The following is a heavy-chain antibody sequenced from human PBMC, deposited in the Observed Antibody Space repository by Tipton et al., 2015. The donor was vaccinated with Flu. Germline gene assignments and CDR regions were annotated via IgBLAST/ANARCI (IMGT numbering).Heavy chain of an antibody. CDR1: GFTFGDYA. D-gene: IGHD5-24*01. J-gene: IGHJ4*02. CDR3: TRVRDSDY. Sequence: SLRLSCTAPGFTFGDYAIGWGRQGPGKGLEWVGFIRSKAYGGTTEYAASVKGRFTTSRDDSKSIAYLQMNSLKTEDTAVYYCTRVRDSDYWGQGTLVTVSS. CDR2: IRSKAYGGTT. V-gene: IGHV3-49*04.